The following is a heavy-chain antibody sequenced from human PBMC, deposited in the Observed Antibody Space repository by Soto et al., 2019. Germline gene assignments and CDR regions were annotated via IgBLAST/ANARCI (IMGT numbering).Heavy chain of an antibody. CDR3: ARQTVPRWHFDL. D-gene: IGHD4-17*01. V-gene: IGHV5-51*01. CDR1: GYSFTSYW. Sequence: GESLKISCKGSGYSFTSYWIAWVRQMPGKGLEWMGIFYPSDSDTRYNPSFQGQVTMSADKSINTAYLQWNSLKASDTAMYYCARQTVPRWHFDLWGRGPLVTVSS. CDR2: FYPSDSDT. J-gene: IGHJ2*01.